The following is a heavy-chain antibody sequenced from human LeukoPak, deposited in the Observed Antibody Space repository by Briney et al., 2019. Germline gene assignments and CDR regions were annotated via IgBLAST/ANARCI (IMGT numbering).Heavy chain of an antibody. D-gene: IGHD2-2*01. CDR3: AREVWRYCSSTSCRAPTQNFDY. Sequence: ASVKVSCKASGYTFTGYYMHWVRQAPGQGLEWMGWINPNSGGTNYAQKFQGRVTMTRDTSISTAYMELSRLGSDDTAVYYCAREVWRYCSSTSCRAPTQNFDYWGQGTLVTVSS. V-gene: IGHV1-2*02. CDR1: GYTFTGYY. CDR2: INPNSGGT. J-gene: IGHJ4*02.